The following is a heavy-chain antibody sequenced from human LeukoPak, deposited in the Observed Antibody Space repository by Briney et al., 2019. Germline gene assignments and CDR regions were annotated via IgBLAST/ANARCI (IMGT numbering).Heavy chain of an antibody. Sequence: PGGSLRLSCTASGFIVTSNYMNWVRQAPGKGLEWVSLIYSDGSTYHADSVKGRFTISRDKSNNMVYLQMNNLRVEDTAMYYCTRDPPAVLLGTYGWGQGALVTVSS. J-gene: IGHJ4*02. CDR1: GFIVTSNY. CDR2: IYSDGST. CDR3: TRDPPAVLLGTYG. V-gene: IGHV3-66*01. D-gene: IGHD2/OR15-2a*01.